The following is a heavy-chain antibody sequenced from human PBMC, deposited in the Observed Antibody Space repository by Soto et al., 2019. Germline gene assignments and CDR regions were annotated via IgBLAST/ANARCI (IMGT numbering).Heavy chain of an antibody. D-gene: IGHD6-19*01. CDR3: AKGIAVAGDNWFDP. CDR1: GFTFSSYG. Sequence: GGSLRLSCAASGFTFSSYGMHWVRQAPGKGLEWVAVISYDGSNKYYADSVKGRFTISRDNSKNTLYLQMNSLRAEDTAEYYCAKGIAVAGDNWFDPWGQGTLVTVSS. J-gene: IGHJ5*02. CDR2: ISYDGSNK. V-gene: IGHV3-30*18.